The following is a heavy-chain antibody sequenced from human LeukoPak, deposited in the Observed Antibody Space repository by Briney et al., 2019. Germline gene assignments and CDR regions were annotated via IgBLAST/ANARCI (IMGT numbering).Heavy chain of an antibody. CDR1: GFSFSSFA. Sequence: GGSLRLSCAASGFSFSSFAMSWVRQAPGKGLEWVSYISSSGSTIYYADSVKGRFTISRDNAKNSLYLQMNSLRAEDTAVYYCARDLRYISDYFDYWGQGTLVTVSS. CDR2: ISSSGSTI. D-gene: IGHD5-18*01. J-gene: IGHJ4*02. CDR3: ARDLRYISDYFDY. V-gene: IGHV3-48*03.